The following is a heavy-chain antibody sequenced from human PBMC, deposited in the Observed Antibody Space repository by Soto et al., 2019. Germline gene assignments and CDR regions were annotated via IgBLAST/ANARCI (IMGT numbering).Heavy chain of an antibody. V-gene: IGHV3-30-3*01. J-gene: IGHJ4*02. Sequence: QVQLVESGGGVVQPGRSLRLSCAASGFTFSSYAMHWVRQAPGKGLEWVAVISYDGSNKYYADSVKGRFTISRDNSKNTLYLQMNSLRAEDTAVYYCARQFSYYFDYWGQGTLVTVSS. CDR2: ISYDGSNK. CDR1: GFTFSSYA. CDR3: ARQFSYYFDY.